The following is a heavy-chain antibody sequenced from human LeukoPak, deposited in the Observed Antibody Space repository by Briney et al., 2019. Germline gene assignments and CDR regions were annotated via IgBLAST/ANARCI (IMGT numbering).Heavy chain of an antibody. CDR1: GYTFTSYA. V-gene: IGHV1-3*01. D-gene: IGHD6-19*01. CDR3: ARDMSSGWSFDS. CDR2: INAGNGNT. J-gene: IGHJ4*02. Sequence: GASVKVSCKASGYTFTSYAMHWVRQAPGQRLEWMGWINAGNGNTKYSQKFQGRVTITRDTSASTAYMELGSLRSEDTAVYYCARDMSSGWSFDSWGQGTLVTVPS.